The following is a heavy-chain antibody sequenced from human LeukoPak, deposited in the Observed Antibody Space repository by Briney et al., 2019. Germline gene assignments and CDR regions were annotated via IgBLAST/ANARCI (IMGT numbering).Heavy chain of an antibody. CDR2: ISWNSGSI. D-gene: IGHD3-3*01. CDR1: GFTFDDYA. Sequence: PGGSLRLSCAASGFTFDDYAMHWVRQAPGKGLEWVSGISWNSGSIGYADYVKGRFTISRDNAKNSLYLQMNSLRAEDTALYYCAKDMRPNTIFGVVTPYYYGMDVWGQGTTVTVSS. CDR3: AKDMRPNTIFGVVTPYYYGMDV. J-gene: IGHJ6*02. V-gene: IGHV3-9*01.